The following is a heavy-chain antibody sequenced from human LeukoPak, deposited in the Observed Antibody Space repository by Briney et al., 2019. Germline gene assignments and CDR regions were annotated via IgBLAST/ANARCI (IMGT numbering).Heavy chain of an antibody. CDR3: ARDWVPAAPQTTNWFDP. Sequence: PGGSLRLSCAASGFTFSAYWMHWVRQAPGKGLVWVSRINSDGSSTSYADSVKGRFTISRDNAQNTLYLQMNSLRAEDTAVYYCARDWVPAAPQTTNWFDPWGQGTLVIVSS. J-gene: IGHJ5*02. CDR1: GFTFSAYW. V-gene: IGHV3-74*01. D-gene: IGHD2-2*01. CDR2: INSDGSST.